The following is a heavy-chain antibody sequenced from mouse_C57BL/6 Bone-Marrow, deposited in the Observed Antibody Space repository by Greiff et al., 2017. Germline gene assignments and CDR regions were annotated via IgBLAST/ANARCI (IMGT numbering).Heavy chain of an antibody. Sequence: QVQLKQPGAELVKPGASVKMSCKASVYTFFSYWITWVKQRPGQGLEWIGDIYPGSGSTNYNEKFKSKVTLTVYTSSRTASMQLSSLTSEDSAFYYCARGVATGYWGQGTTLTVSS. J-gene: IGHJ2*01. CDR1: VYTFFSYW. CDR3: ARGVATGY. D-gene: IGHD1-1*01. CDR2: IYPGSGST. V-gene: IGHV1-55*01.